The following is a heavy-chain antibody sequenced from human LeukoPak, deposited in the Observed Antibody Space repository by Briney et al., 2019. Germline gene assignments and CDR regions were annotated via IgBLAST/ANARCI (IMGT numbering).Heavy chain of an antibody. D-gene: IGHD3-10*01. Sequence: SETLSLTCTASGGSISSRSYYWGWIRQPPGTGLDWIGSIYNSGSTDYNPSLKSRVTISVATSKDQLSLKLNSVTAADTAVHYCAREVGPSYFDYWGQGTLVTVSS. CDR2: IYNSGST. J-gene: IGHJ4*02. V-gene: IGHV4-39*07. CDR1: GGSISSRSYY. CDR3: AREVGPSYFDY.